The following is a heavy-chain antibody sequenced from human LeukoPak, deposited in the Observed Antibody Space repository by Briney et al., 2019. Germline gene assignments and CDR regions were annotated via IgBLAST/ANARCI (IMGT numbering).Heavy chain of an antibody. V-gene: IGHV4-39*01. D-gene: IGHD3-10*01. CDR1: GGSISSITFY. J-gene: IGHJ4*02. CDR3: ARGWYASGSNSPPGE. CDR2: IYYSGST. Sequence: KPPETPSLTCTVSGGSISSITFYWGWIRQPPGKGLEWIGTIYYSGSTHYNPSLKSRVTISVDTSKNQFSLNLSSVTAADTALYYCARGWYASGSNSPPGEWGQGTLATVSS.